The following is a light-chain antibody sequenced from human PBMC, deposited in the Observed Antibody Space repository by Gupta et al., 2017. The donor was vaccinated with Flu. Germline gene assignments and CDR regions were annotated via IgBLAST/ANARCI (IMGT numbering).Light chain of an antibody. V-gene: IGKV2-28*01. J-gene: IGKJ3*01. CDR2: LAS. Sequence: GTPGEAASNSGSANQSRGKIDGHNYLNCYLETAGQSTQLIIYLASKPTSGLPARFVGSGTGTDFTLKINTGEAEDVGVYYCRQTLETPFTFGHGTKVEIK. CDR1: QSRGKIDGHNY. CDR3: RQTLETPFT.